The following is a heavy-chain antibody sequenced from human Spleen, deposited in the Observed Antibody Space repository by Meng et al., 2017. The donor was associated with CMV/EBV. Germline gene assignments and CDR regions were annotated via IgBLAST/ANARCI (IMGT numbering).Heavy chain of an antibody. D-gene: IGHD3-22*01. CDR2: ISGYDGRT. CDR3: ARDFYEYDNSGYYDDTFDI. V-gene: IGHV1-18*01. J-gene: IGHJ3*02. Sequence: ASVKVSCKASGYTFSSYGISWVRQAPGQGLEWMGWISGYDGRTNYGRKFRGRVTMTRDTSASTVYMDLTSLGSDDTAVYYCARDFYEYDNSGYYDDTFDIWGQGTMVTVSS. CDR1: GYTFSSYG.